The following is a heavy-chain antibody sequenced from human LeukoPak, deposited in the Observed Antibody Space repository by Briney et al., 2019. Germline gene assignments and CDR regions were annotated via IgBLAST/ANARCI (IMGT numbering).Heavy chain of an antibody. CDR3: ATRGSGSYYRVAFRSQLDY. CDR1: GGSFSGYY. V-gene: IGHV4-34*01. J-gene: IGHJ4*02. CDR2: INHSGST. D-gene: IGHD3-10*01. Sequence: KTSETLSLTCAAYGGSFSGYYWNWIRHPPGKGLEWIGEINHSGSTNYNPSLKSRVTISVDTSKNQFSLKLSFVTAADTAVYYCATRGSGSYYRVAFRSQLDYWGQGTLVTVSS.